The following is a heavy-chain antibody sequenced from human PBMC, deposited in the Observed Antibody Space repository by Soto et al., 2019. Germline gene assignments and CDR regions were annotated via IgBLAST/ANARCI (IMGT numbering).Heavy chain of an antibody. D-gene: IGHD2-2*01. CDR1: GFTFSNYA. CDR2: ISGSGGST. CDR3: AKGRRGKQMGLGVVPETWVEYYYGMDV. J-gene: IGHJ6*02. V-gene: IGHV3-23*01. Sequence: PGGSLRLSCAASGFTFSNYAMTWVRQAPGKGLEWVSAISGSGGSTYYADSVKGRFTISRDNSKNTLYLQMNSLRAEDTAVYYCAKGRRGKQMGLGVVPETWVEYYYGMDVWGQGTTVTVSS.